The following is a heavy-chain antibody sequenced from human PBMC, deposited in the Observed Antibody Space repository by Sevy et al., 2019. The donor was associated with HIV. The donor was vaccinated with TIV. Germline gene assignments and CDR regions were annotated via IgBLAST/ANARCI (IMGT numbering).Heavy chain of an antibody. CDR1: GGTFSSYA. D-gene: IGHD3-16*01. CDR2: IIPIFGTA. Sequence: ASVKVSCKASGGTFSSYAISWVRQAPGQGLEWMGGIIPIFGTANYAQKFQGRVTITADESTSTAYMELSSLRSEDTAGYYCASSWGKQQPGMDVWGQGTTVTVSS. J-gene: IGHJ6*02. CDR3: ASSWGKQQPGMDV. V-gene: IGHV1-69*13.